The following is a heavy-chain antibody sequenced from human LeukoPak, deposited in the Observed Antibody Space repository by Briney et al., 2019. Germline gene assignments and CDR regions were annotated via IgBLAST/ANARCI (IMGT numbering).Heavy chain of an antibody. J-gene: IGHJ4*02. CDR3: AREAHCSGTSCLDY. V-gene: IGHV1-2*02. Sequence: ASVTVSCEASGYTFTGYYLHWVRQAPGQGLEWMGWINPNSGGTNFAQKFQGRVTLTRDTSTSTAFMELRRLRSDDTAVHYCAREAHCSGTSCLDYWGQGTLVTVSS. CDR2: INPNSGGT. D-gene: IGHD2-15*01. CDR1: GYTFTGYY.